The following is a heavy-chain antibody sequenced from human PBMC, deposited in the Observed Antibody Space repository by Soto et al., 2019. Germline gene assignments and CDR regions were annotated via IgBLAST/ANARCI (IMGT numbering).Heavy chain of an antibody. D-gene: IGHD3-22*01. J-gene: IGHJ3*02. Sequence: QVQLQESGPGLVKPSQTLSLTCTVSGGSISSGDYYWNWIRQPPGKGLEWIGYIYYSGSTYYNLSLKSRVTISVATSKSQFSLKLTSVTAADTAVYYCARGGYHYVSSGYYFRAFDIWGQGTMLTVSS. CDR1: GGSISSGDYY. V-gene: IGHV4-30-4*01. CDR2: IYYSGST. CDR3: ARGGYHYVSSGYYFRAFDI.